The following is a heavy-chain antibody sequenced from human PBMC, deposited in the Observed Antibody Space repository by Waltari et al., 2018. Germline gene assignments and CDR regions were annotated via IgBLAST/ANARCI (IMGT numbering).Heavy chain of an antibody. D-gene: IGHD4-17*01. CDR1: GGSISSSSYY. V-gene: IGHV4-39*07. CDR3: LLGGDSTVTNGMDV. J-gene: IGHJ6*02. Sequence: QLQLQESGPGLVKPSETLSLTCTVSGGSISSSSYYWGWIRQPPGKGLEWIGSIYYSGSTYYNPSLKSRVTISVDTSKNQFSLKLSSVTAADTAVYYCLLGGDSTVTNGMDVWGQGTTVTVSS. CDR2: IYYSGST.